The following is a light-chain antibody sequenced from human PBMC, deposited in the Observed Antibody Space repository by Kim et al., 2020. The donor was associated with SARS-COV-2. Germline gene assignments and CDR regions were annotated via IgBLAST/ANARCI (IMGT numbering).Light chain of an antibody. V-gene: IGKV3-11*01. CDR2: DAS. J-gene: IGKJ1*01. CDR1: RSFGNY. Sequence: WAPGERATLSCRAVRSFGNYLAWYQQKPGQVPRLLIYDASNRATGIPARFSASGSGTGFTLTISSLEPEDFAVYYCEQRSDWPPWTFGQGTKLEI. CDR3: EQRSDWPPWT.